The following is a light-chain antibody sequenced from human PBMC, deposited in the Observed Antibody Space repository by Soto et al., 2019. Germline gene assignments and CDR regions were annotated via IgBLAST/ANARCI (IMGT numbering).Light chain of an antibody. Sequence: DIQMTQSPSSLSASVGDRVTITCRASQSISSYLNWYQQKPGKAPKLLIYAASSLQSGVPSRFNGSGSGTDFTLTISSLQPEDFATYYCQQSYSTPLTFGGGTKADIK. J-gene: IGKJ4*01. CDR1: QSISSY. V-gene: IGKV1-39*01. CDR2: AAS. CDR3: QQSYSTPLT.